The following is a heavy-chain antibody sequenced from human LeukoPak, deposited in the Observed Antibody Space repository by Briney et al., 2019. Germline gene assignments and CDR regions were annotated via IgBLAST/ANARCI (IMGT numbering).Heavy chain of an antibody. Sequence: SETLSLTCTVSGGSISSYYWSWIRQPPGKGLEWIGYIYYSGSTNYNPCLKSRVTISVDTSKNQYSLKLSSVTAADTAVYYCAGHKAATGYYYYGMDVWGQGTTVTVSS. CDR1: GGSISSYY. CDR2: IYYSGST. CDR3: AGHKAATGYYYYGMDV. J-gene: IGHJ6*02. D-gene: IGHD2-15*01. V-gene: IGHV4-59*08.